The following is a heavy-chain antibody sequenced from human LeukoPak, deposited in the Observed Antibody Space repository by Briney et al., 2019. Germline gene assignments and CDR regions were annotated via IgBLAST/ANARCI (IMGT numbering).Heavy chain of an antibody. CDR1: GFTYSRYW. Sequence: GGSLRLTCAASGFTYSRYWMHWVRQVPGKGLEWVSGISGSGGGSYYPDSVKGRFTISRDNSKNTLYLQMNSLRAEDTAVYYCTKDWGYSSSPTGFDYWGQGTVVTVSS. J-gene: IGHJ4*02. CDR2: ISGSGGGS. CDR3: TKDWGYSSSPTGFDY. D-gene: IGHD6-13*01. V-gene: IGHV3-23*01.